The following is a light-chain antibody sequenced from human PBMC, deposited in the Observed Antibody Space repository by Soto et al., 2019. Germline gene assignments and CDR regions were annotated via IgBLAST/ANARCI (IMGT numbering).Light chain of an antibody. CDR1: QSVSSN. J-gene: IGKJ1*01. V-gene: IGKV3-15*01. CDR2: GAS. CDR3: QQFYNWPRT. Sequence: EIVMTQSPGTLSVSPGERATLSCRASQSVSSNLAWYQQKPCQAPRLLIYGASTRATGIPARFSGSGSETEFTLTISSLLSEDFAVYYCQQFYNWPRTFGQGTKVDIK.